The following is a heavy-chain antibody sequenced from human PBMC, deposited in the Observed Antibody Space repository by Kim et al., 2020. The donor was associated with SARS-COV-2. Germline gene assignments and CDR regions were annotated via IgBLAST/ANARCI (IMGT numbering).Heavy chain of an antibody. Sequence: SETLSLTCTVSGGSISSSSYYWGWIRQPPGKGLEWIGSIYYSGSTYYNPSLKSRVTISVDTSKNQFSLKLSSVTAADTAVYYCARLSGSIWYDVDYWGQG. D-gene: IGHD6-13*01. J-gene: IGHJ4*02. CDR1: GGSISSSSYY. V-gene: IGHV4-39*01. CDR2: IYYSGST. CDR3: ARLSGSIWYDVDY.